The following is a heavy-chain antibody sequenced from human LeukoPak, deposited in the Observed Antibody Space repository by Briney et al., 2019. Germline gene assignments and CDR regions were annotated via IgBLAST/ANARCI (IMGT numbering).Heavy chain of an antibody. CDR1: GGTFSSYA. CDR2: IIPIFGTA. Sequence: SVKVSCKASGGTFSSYAISWVRQAPGQGLEWMGGIIPIFGTANYAQKFQGRVTITADESTSTAYMELSSLRSEDTAVYYCARYGDSSGYYNFDYFDYWGQGTLVTVSS. D-gene: IGHD3-22*01. V-gene: IGHV1-69*01. J-gene: IGHJ4*02. CDR3: ARYGDSSGYYNFDYFDY.